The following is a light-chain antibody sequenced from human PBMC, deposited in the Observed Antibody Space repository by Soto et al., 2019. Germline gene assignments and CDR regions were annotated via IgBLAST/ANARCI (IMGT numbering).Light chain of an antibody. Sequence: AIRMTQPPSSLSVSTGDRVTITCRASQGISSYLAWYQQKPGKAPKLLIYAASTLQSGVPSRFSGSGSGTDFTLTISCLQSEDFATYYCQQTSSFPLTFGGGTKV. J-gene: IGKJ4*01. V-gene: IGKV1-8*01. CDR1: QGISSY. CDR3: QQTSSFPLT. CDR2: AAS.